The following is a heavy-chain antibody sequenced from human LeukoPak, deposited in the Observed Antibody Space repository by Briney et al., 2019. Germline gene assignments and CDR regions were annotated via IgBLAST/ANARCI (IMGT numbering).Heavy chain of an antibody. CDR2: ISTNGSI. V-gene: IGHV4-4*07. CDR1: GGSMRNYN. Sequence: SETLSLTCTVSGGSMRNYNWTWIRQPAGKRLEWIGRISTNGSIDCNPSLKSRVTMSVESSKSQVSLKVRSVTAADTAVYYCARGDGYHIYWGQGTLVTVSS. CDR3: ARGDGYHIY. J-gene: IGHJ4*02. D-gene: IGHD5-24*01.